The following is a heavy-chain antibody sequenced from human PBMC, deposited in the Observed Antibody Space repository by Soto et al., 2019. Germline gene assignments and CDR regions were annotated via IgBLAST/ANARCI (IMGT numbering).Heavy chain of an antibody. Sequence: ASVKVSCKASGYTFTSYGISWVRQAPGQGLERMGWISAYNGNTNYAQKLQGRVTMTTDTSTSTAYMELRSLRSDDTAVYYCARDYYVTSGLFWYYYSGLDVWGQGTKVTVSS. CDR1: GYTFTSYG. J-gene: IGHJ6*01. V-gene: IGHV1-18*01. CDR2: ISAYNGNT. D-gene: IGHD3-10*02. CDR3: ARDYYVTSGLFWYYYSGLDV.